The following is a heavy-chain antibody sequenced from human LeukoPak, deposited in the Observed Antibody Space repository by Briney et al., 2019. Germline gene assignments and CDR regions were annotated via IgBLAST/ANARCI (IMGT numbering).Heavy chain of an antibody. J-gene: IGHJ5*02. CDR1: GGSVSSGSYY. D-gene: IGHD2-15*01. CDR3: AREVCSGGSCYFNWFDP. CDR2: IFYSGST. V-gene: IGHV4-61*01. Sequence: SEPLSLTYTVSGGSVSSGSYYWSWIRQPPGKGLEWIGYIFYSGSTNYNPSLKSRVTISVDTSKNQFSLKLSSVTAADTAVYYCAREVCSGGSCYFNWFDPWGQGTLVTVSS.